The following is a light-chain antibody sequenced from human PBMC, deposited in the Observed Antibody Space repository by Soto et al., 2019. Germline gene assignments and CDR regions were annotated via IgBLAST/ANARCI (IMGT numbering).Light chain of an antibody. CDR3: QQSYSTLPLT. V-gene: IGKV1-39*01. CDR2: GSF. J-gene: IGKJ4*01. Sequence: DIQMTQSPSSLSASVGDRVTITCRTSQSISRYLNWYQHKLGTAPKLLIHGSFKLQSGVPSRFSGSGSGTDFTLTISSLHPEDFATYYCQQSYSTLPLTFGGGTKVDIK. CDR1: QSISRY.